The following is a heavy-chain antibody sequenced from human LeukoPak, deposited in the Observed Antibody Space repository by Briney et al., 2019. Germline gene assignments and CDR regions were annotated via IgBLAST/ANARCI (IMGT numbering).Heavy chain of an antibody. CDR1: GYSFTIYW. D-gene: IGHD2-15*01. CDR3: ARTRYGSHFDY. Sequence: GESLKLSCKTSGYSFTIYWIGWVRQMPGKGLEWMGIIYPGDSDTRYSPSFQGQVTISADKSISTAYLQWSSLKASDTAMYYCARTRYGSHFDYWGQGTLVTVSS. V-gene: IGHV5-51*01. J-gene: IGHJ4*02. CDR2: IYPGDSDT.